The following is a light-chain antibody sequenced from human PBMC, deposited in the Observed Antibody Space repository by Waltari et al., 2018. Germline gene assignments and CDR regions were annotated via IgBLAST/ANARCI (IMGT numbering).Light chain of an antibody. J-gene: IGKJ4*01. CDR1: QGISSY. CDR2: KAS. Sequence: DIQMTQSPSSLSASVGDRVTITCRGSQGISSYLAWYQQKPGKAPKLLIYKASTFQSGVPSRFSGSGSGTDFTLTISSLQPEDFATYYCQQHNSNPLTFGGGTKVEIK. V-gene: IGKV1-9*01. CDR3: QQHNSNPLT.